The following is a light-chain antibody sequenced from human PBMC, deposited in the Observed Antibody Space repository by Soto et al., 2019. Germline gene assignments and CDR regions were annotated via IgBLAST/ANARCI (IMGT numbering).Light chain of an antibody. V-gene: IGLV2-14*03. CDR3: SSYTTSSAPHVV. CDR2: DVS. Sequence: QSALTQPASVSGPPGQSLTISCTGTSSDVGGYNYVSWYQQHPGKAPKLMIYDVSNRPSGISNRFSGSKSGNTASLTISGLQAEDEADYYCSSYTTSSAPHVVFGGGTKLTVL. CDR1: SSDVGGYNY. J-gene: IGLJ2*01.